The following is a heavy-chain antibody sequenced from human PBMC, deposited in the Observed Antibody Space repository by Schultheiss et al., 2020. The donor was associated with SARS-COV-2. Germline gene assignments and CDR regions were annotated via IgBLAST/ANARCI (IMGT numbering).Heavy chain of an antibody. J-gene: IGHJ6*03. D-gene: IGHD6-6*01. CDR1: GGSISSYY. CDR3: ARARSSSSPLYHYYYMDV. V-gene: IGHV4-59*01. CDR2: IYFSGST. Sequence: SETLSLTCTVSGGSISSYYWSWIRQPPGKGLEWIGSIYFSGSTYYNPTLKSRVPISVDTPKIHFSLYLSSVTAADTAVYYCARARSSSSPLYHYYYMDVWGKGGTVTVAS.